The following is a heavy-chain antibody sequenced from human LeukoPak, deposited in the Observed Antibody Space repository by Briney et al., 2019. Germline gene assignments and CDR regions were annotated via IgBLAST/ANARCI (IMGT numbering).Heavy chain of an antibody. Sequence: SQTLPLTCAVSGGSISSSNWWSWIRQPPGKGLERIGEIYHSGSTNYNPSLKSRVTISVDKSKNQFSLKLSSVTAADTAVYYCARVATYYDILTGRFDLWGQGTLVTVSS. CDR1: GGSISSSNW. CDR2: IYHSGST. J-gene: IGHJ5*02. V-gene: IGHV4-4*02. D-gene: IGHD3-9*01. CDR3: ARVATYYDILTGRFDL.